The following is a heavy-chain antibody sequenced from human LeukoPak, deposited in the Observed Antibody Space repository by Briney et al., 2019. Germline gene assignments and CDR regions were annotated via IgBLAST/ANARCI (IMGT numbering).Heavy chain of an antibody. CDR2: IWYDGSNK. J-gene: IGHJ4*02. Sequence: GGSLRLSCAASGFTFSSYGMHWVRQAPGKGLEWVALIWYDGSNKYYADSVKGRFTISRDNSKNTLYLQMNSLRAEDTAVYYCAREFRGSSGWYYFDYWGQGALVTVSS. CDR1: GFTFSSYG. D-gene: IGHD6-19*01. V-gene: IGHV3-30*02. CDR3: AREFRGSSGWYYFDY.